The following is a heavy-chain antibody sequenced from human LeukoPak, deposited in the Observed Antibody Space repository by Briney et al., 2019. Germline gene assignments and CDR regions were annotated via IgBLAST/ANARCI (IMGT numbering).Heavy chain of an antibody. CDR1: GGSISSGSYY. V-gene: IGHV4-61*02. J-gene: IGHJ5*02. D-gene: IGHD3-10*01. Sequence: PSETLSLTCTVSGGSISSGSYYWSWIRQPAGKGLEWIGRIYTSGSTNYNPSLKSRVTISVDTSENQFSLKLSSVTAADTAVYYCARELLWFGESNWFDPWGQGTLVTVSS. CDR3: ARELLWFGESNWFDP. CDR2: IYTSGST.